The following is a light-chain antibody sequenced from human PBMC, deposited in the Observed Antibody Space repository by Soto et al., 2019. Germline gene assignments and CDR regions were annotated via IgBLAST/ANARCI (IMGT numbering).Light chain of an antibody. Sequence: EIVLTQSPGILSLSPGERATLSCRASQRVDSDYLAWYQQKPGQAPRLLIYGASSRANGIPDRFSGSGSGTDFTLTSSRLEPDDFSVYFCQQYGRSPRTFGQGTKVEIK. CDR1: QRVDSDY. J-gene: IGKJ1*01. CDR3: QQYGRSPRT. CDR2: GAS. V-gene: IGKV3-20*01.